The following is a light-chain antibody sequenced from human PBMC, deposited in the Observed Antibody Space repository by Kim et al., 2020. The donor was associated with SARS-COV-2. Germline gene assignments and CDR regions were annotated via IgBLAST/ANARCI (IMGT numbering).Light chain of an antibody. CDR1: KLGDKY. V-gene: IGLV3-1*01. J-gene: IGLJ2*01. Sequence: VSPGQTASITCSGDKLGDKYACWYHQKPGQSPGLGIYQDSKRPSGIPERFSGSNSGNTATLTISGTQAMDEADYYCQAWDSSTAGVFGGGTQLTVL. CDR2: QDS. CDR3: QAWDSSTAGV.